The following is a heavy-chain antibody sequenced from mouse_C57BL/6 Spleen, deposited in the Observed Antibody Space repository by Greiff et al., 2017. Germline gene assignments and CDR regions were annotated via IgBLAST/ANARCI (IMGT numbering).Heavy chain of an antibody. V-gene: IGHV1-50*01. CDR3: SLHWYFDV. J-gene: IGHJ1*03. CDR1: GYTFTSYW. Sequence: QVQLQQSGAELVKPGASVKLSCKASGYTFTSYWMPWVKQRPGQGLEWIGEIDPSGSYTNYNQKFKGKATLTVDTSSSTAYMQLSSLASEDSAVYCCSLHWYFDVWGTGTTVTVSS. CDR2: IDPSGSYT.